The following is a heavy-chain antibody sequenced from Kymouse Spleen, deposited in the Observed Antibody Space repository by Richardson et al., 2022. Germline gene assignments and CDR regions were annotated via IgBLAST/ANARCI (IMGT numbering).Heavy chain of an antibody. CDR3: ARTYYYGSGSPYYGMDV. V-gene: IGHV3-74*01. D-gene: IGHD3-10*01. CDR2: INSDGSST. J-gene: IGHJ6*02. CDR1: GFTFSSYW. Sequence: EVQLVESGGGLVQPGGSLRLSCAASGFTFSSYWMHWVRQAPGKGLVWVSRINSDGSSTSYADSVKGRFTISRDNAKNTLYLQMNSLRAEDTAVYYCARTYYYGSGSPYYGMDVWGQGTTVTVSS.